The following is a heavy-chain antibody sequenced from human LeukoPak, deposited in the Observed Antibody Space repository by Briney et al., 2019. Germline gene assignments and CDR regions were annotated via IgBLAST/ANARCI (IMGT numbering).Heavy chain of an antibody. J-gene: IGHJ4*02. CDR3: ARNDYGDPPPNFDY. V-gene: IGHV3-30*04. CDR1: GFTFSSYA. CDR2: ISYDGSNK. D-gene: IGHD4-17*01. Sequence: GGSLRLSCAASGFTFSSYAMHWVRQAPGKGLEWVAVISYDGSNKYYADSVKGRFTISRDNSKNTLYLQMNSLRAEDTAVYYCARNDYGDPPPNFDYWGQGTLVTVSS.